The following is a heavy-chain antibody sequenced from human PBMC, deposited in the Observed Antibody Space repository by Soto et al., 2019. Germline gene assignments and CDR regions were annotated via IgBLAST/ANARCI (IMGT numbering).Heavy chain of an antibody. CDR3: AKKNWNAAGFDY. CDR1: GFTFSSYC. Sequence: PGGSLRLSCAASGFTFSSYCIHWVRQAPGKGLEWVAVISYDGINKYYADSVKGRFTISRDNSKNTLYLQMNSLRAEDTAVYYCAKKNWNAAGFDYSGQGTLVTVCS. CDR2: ISYDGINK. J-gene: IGHJ4*02. D-gene: IGHD1-1*01. V-gene: IGHV3-30*18.